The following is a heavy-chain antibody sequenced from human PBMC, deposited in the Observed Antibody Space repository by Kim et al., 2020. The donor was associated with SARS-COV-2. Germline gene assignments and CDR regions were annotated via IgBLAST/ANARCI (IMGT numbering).Heavy chain of an antibody. CDR2: IGYSDETT. CDR1: GFTFTRYA. CDR3: AKDVYRWAFDY. J-gene: IGHJ4*02. V-gene: IGHV3-23*01. Sequence: GGSLRLSCAASGFTFTRYAMAWVRQAPGKGLQWVSAIGYSDETTYADSVKGRCTISRDTSKKTLYLQMNGLRAEDTAIYYCAKDVYRWAFDYWGWATLGT. D-gene: IGHD6-19*01.